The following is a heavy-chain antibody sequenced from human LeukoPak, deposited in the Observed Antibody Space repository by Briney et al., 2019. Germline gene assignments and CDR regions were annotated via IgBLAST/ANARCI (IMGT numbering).Heavy chain of an antibody. Sequence: SETLSLTCSVSGGSISSYYWSWIRQPAGKGLEWIGRMYSSGSTNYNPSLKSRVTISVDTSKNQFSLKLSSVTAADTAVYYCARALYSYVDYWGQGTLVTVSA. CDR2: MYSSGST. V-gene: IGHV4-4*07. D-gene: IGHD5-18*01. J-gene: IGHJ4*02. CDR1: GGSISSYY. CDR3: ARALYSYVDY.